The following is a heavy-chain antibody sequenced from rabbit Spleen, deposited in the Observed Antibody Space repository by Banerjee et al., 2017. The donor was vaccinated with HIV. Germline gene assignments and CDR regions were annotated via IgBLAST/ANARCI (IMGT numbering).Heavy chain of an antibody. CDR3: ARDTGSSFSTYGMDL. Sequence: QSLEESGGDLVKPGASLTLTCTASGFSFSSSYYMCWVRQAPGKGLECIACIYVDRSGSTYYASWAKGRFTISKTSSTTVTLQMTSLTVADTATYFCARDTGSSFSTYGMDLWGPGTLVTVS. V-gene: IGHV1S40*01. D-gene: IGHD8-1*01. J-gene: IGHJ6*01. CDR2: IYVDRSGST. CDR1: GFSFSSSYY.